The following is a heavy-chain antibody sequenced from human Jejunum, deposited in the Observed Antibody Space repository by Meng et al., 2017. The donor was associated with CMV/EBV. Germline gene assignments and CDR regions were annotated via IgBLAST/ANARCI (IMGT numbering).Heavy chain of an antibody. CDR3: ARGSIFVSFDS. J-gene: IGHJ4*02. CDR2: INDTGST. D-gene: IGHD3-3*01. CDR1: GGPTGIGDYS. V-gene: IGHV4-30-4*08. Sequence: QLNVQDAGPARVKPSQTLSLTCSACGGPTGIGDYSWSCFRQPPGKGLQWIGYINDTGSTYYNPSLKSRVDISLGTSRNHFSLTLSSVTAEDTAVYFCARGSIFVSFDSWGQGTLVTVSS.